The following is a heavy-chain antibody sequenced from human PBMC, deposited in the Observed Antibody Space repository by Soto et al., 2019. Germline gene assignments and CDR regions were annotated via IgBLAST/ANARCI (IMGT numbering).Heavy chain of an antibody. J-gene: IGHJ4*02. D-gene: IGHD5-12*01. CDR1: GFTFSSYS. CDR3: ARDRSGYDYSGGVPDYFDY. V-gene: IGHV3-21*01. CDR2: ISSSSSYI. Sequence: EVQLVESGGGLVKPGGSLRLSCAASGFTFSSYSMNWVRQAPGKGLEWVSSISSSSSYIYYADSVKGRFTISRDNAKNSLYLQMNSLRAEDTAVYYCARDRSGYDYSGGVPDYFDYWGQGTLVTVSS.